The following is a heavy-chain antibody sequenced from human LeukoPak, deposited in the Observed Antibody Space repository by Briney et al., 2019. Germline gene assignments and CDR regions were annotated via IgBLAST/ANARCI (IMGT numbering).Heavy chain of an antibody. CDR1: GYTFSSYG. J-gene: IGHJ4*02. D-gene: IGHD4-17*01. Sequence: ASVKVSCKASGYTFSSYGISWVRQAPGQGLEWMGWISADNGNTNYVQKFQGRVTMTRDTSISTAYMDLSRLTSDDTAVYYCARDRDLRGRFDYWGQGTLVTVSS. V-gene: IGHV1-18*01. CDR3: ARDRDLRGRFDY. CDR2: ISADNGNT.